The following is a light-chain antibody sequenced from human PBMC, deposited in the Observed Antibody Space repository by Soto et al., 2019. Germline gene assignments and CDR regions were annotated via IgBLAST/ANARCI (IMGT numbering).Light chain of an antibody. CDR2: GAY. V-gene: IGKV3-15*01. J-gene: IGKJ5*01. Sequence: IVMPRSPATLSLSPGERATLSFRASQSVSSYLAWYQQNPGQAPRLLIYGAYTRATGIPARFSGSVSGTEFTLTISSLQSEDFAVYYCQQYNNWPFTFGQGTRLEIK. CDR1: QSVSSY. CDR3: QQYNNWPFT.